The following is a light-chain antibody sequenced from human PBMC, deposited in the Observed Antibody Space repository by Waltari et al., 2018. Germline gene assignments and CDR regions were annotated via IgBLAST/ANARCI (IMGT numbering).Light chain of an antibody. CDR3: CSYAGLGIYV. CDR1: SSDVGNYNL. CDR2: EVT. V-gene: IGLV2-23*02. J-gene: IGLJ1*01. Sequence: QSGLTPPASVSGSPGQSIPISCTGTSSDVGNYNLVSWYQQYPGKAPKLMVYEVTKRTSGVSDRFSGSKSGNTASLTISGLQSEDEADYYCCSYAGLGIYVFGTGTKVTVL.